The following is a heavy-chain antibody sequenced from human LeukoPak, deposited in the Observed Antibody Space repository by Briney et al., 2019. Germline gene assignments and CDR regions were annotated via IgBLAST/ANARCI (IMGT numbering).Heavy chain of an antibody. D-gene: IGHD1-7*01. J-gene: IGHJ6*02. Sequence: ASVKVSCKASGYTFTTYGITWIRQAPGQGLEWLGWISPYNGATEYAQNLQDRVSMTTDTSTNTAYIEVRSLKSDDTAVYYCARGRLELLHGMDVWGQGTTVTVSS. V-gene: IGHV1-18*01. CDR2: ISPYNGAT. CDR1: GYTFTTYG. CDR3: ARGRLELLHGMDV.